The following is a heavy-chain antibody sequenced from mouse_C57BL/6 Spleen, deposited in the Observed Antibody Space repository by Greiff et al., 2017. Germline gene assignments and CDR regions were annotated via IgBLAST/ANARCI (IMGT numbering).Heavy chain of an antibody. CDR1: GFTFSSYG. J-gene: IGHJ2*01. D-gene: IGHD2-1*01. Sequence: EVQLVESGGDLVKPGGSLKLSCAASGFTFSSYGMSWVRQTPDKRLEWVATISSGGSYTYYPDSVKGRFTISRDNAKNTLYLQMSSLKSADTDMYYCAWGYGNYFDYWGQGTTLTVSS. CDR3: AWGYGNYFDY. V-gene: IGHV5-6*01. CDR2: ISSGGSYT.